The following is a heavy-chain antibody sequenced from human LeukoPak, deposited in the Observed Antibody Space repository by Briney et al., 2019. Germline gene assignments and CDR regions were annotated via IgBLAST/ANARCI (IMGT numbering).Heavy chain of an antibody. CDR3: ARGGGYSGSYYYFDY. CDR1: GYTFIRYY. CDR2: INPSGGST. V-gene: IGHV1-46*01. J-gene: IGHJ4*02. Sequence: GASVKVSCKASGYTFIRYYMHWVRQAPGQGLEWMGIINPSGGSTTYAQKFQGRVTMTRDTSTSIVYMELSSLRSEDTAVYYCARGGGYSGSYYYFDYWGQGTLVTVSS. D-gene: IGHD1-26*01.